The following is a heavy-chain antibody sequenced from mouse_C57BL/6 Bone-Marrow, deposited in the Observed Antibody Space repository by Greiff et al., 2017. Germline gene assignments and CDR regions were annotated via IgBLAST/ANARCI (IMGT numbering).Heavy chain of an antibody. J-gene: IGHJ4*01. D-gene: IGHD1-1*01. V-gene: IGHV2-9-1*01. CDR1: GFSLTSYA. Sequence: VKVVESGPGLVAPSQSLSITCTVSGFSLTSYAISWVRQPPGKGLEWLGVIWTGGGTNYNSALKSRLSISKDNSKSQVFLKMNSLQTDDTARYYCARNPFYYYGSSSYYYAMDYGGQGTSVTVSS. CDR3: ARNPFYYYGSSSYYYAMDY. CDR2: IWTGGGT.